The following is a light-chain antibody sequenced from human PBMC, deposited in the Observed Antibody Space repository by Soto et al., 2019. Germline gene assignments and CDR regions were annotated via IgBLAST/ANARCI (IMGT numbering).Light chain of an antibody. CDR3: QQYDSFSVWT. J-gene: IGKJ1*01. CDR1: QSVSSNY. Sequence: EIVLTQSPGTLSLSPGERATLSCGASQSVSSNYLAWYQQKPGQAPRLLIYGASSRATGIPDRFSGSGYGTEFTLTINRLKTDDSAKYYCQQYDSFSVWTFGQGTQVDIK. V-gene: IGKV3-20*01. CDR2: GAS.